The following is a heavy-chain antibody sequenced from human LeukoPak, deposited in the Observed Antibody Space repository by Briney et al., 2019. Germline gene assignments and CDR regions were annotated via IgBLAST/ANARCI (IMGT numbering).Heavy chain of an antibody. CDR1: GGSISSGGYY. CDR3: ARRANWGPPGEYYYYMDV. V-gene: IGHV4-31*03. J-gene: IGHJ6*03. Sequence: SETLSLTCTVSGGSISSGGYYWSWIRQHPGKGLEWIGYIYYSGSTYYNPSLKSRVTISVDTSKNQFSLKLSSVTAADTAVYYCARRANWGPPGEYYYYMDVWGKGTTVTVSS. CDR2: IYYSGST. D-gene: IGHD7-27*01.